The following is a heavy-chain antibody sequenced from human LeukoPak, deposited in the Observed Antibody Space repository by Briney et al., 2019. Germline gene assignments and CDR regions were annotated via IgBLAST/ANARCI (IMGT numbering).Heavy chain of an antibody. D-gene: IGHD3-3*01. Sequence: ASVKVSCKASGYTLTSYDINWVRQASGQGLEWMGWMNPNSGNTGYAQKFQGRVTITRNTSISTAYMELSSLRSEDTAVYYCARDNYDFWSGYTVFDYWGQGTLVTVSS. CDR1: GYTLTSYD. V-gene: IGHV1-8*03. CDR2: MNPNSGNT. J-gene: IGHJ4*02. CDR3: ARDNYDFWSGYTVFDY.